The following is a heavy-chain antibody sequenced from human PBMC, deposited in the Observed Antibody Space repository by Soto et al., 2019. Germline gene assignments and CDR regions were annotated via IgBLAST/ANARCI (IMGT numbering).Heavy chain of an antibody. V-gene: IGHV3-23*01. D-gene: IGHD5-12*01. CDR2: ISGSGGST. CDR3: AKAHRGYDYLDSFDY. CDR1: GFTFSSYA. Sequence: GGSLRLSCAASGFTFSSYAMSWVRQAPGKGLEWVSAISGSGGSTYYADSVKGRFTISRDNSKNTLYLQMNSLRAEDTAVYYCAKAHRGYDYLDSFDYWGQGTLVTVSS. J-gene: IGHJ4*02.